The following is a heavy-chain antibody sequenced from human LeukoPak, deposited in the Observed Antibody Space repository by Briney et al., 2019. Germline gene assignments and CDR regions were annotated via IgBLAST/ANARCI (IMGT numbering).Heavy chain of an antibody. Sequence: SVKVSCKASGATFSSYAISWVRQAPGQGLEWMGGIIPIFGTANYAQKFQGRVTITADESTSTAYMELSSLRSEDTAVYYCARDIDVLSAFDIWGQGTMVTVSS. D-gene: IGHD2-15*01. CDR1: GATFSSYA. CDR3: ARDIDVLSAFDI. CDR2: IIPIFGTA. J-gene: IGHJ3*02. V-gene: IGHV1-69*01.